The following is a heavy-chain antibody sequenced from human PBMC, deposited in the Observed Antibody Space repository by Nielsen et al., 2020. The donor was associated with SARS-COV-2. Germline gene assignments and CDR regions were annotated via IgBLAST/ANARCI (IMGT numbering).Heavy chain of an antibody. CDR3: ARERTFTIFGVAPHYYYGMDV. CDR2: ISSSSSYI. V-gene: IGHV3-21*01. Sequence: GESLKISCGTSGVTITYDDMNWVRQAPGKGLEWVSSISSSSSYIYYADSVKGRFTISRDNAKNSLYLQMNSLRAEDTAVYYCARERTFTIFGVAPHYYYGMDVWGQGTTVTVSS. CDR1: GVTITYDD. J-gene: IGHJ6*02. D-gene: IGHD3-3*01.